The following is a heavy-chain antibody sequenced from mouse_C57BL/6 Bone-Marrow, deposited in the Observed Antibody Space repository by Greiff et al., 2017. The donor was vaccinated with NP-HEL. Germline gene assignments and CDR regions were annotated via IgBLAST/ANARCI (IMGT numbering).Heavy chain of an antibody. Sequence: VQLVESGPELVKPGASVKISCKASGYAFSSSWMNWVKQRPGKGLEWIGRIYPGDGDTNYNGKFKGKATLTADKSSSTAYMQLSSLTSEDSAVYFCARDTTVVATDWYFDVWGTGTTVTVSS. CDR3: ARDTTVVATDWYFDV. D-gene: IGHD1-1*01. CDR1: GYAFSSSW. J-gene: IGHJ1*03. CDR2: IYPGDGDT. V-gene: IGHV1-82*01.